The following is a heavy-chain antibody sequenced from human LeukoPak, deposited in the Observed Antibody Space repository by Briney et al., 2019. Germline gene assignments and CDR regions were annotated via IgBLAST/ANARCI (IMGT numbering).Heavy chain of an antibody. CDR1: GFTFSSFW. CDR2: IKGDGSST. Sequence: GGSLRLSCAASGFTFSSFWMHWVRQAPGKGLEWVSSIKGDGSSTNYADSVKGRFTISRDNAKNTLYLQMNSLRAEDTAVYYCARGGGGLGYWGQGTLVTVSS. CDR3: ARGGGGLGY. V-gene: IGHV3-74*01. D-gene: IGHD3-16*01. J-gene: IGHJ4*02.